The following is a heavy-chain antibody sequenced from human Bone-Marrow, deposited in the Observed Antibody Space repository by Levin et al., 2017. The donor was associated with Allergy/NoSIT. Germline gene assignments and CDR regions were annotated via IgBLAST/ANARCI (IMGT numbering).Heavy chain of an antibody. CDR1: GFTFSSYW. CDR2: INSDGSYT. Sequence: GESLKISCTASGFTFSSYWMHWVRQGPGKGLVWVSRINSDGSYTNYADSVKGRFTISRDNAKNTLYLQLNSLRAEDTAVYYCARDRDYGGNRFDYWGQGTLVTVAS. CDR3: ARDRDYGGNRFDY. V-gene: IGHV3-74*01. J-gene: IGHJ4*02. D-gene: IGHD4-23*01.